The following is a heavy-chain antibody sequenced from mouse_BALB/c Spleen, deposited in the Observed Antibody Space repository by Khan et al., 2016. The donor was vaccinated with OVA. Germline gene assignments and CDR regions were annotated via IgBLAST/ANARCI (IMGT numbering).Heavy chain of an antibody. V-gene: IGHV3-2*02. Sequence: EVQLQESGPGLVKPSQSLSLTCTVTGYSITSDYAWSWIRQFPGNKLEWMAYISYSGSTSYNPSLKSRISITRDTSKNQFFLQLNSVTTEDTATYYCARQNYYGYAMDYWGQGTSVTVSS. J-gene: IGHJ4*01. CDR1: GYSITSDYA. CDR3: ARQNYYGYAMDY. CDR2: ISYSGST. D-gene: IGHD1-1*01.